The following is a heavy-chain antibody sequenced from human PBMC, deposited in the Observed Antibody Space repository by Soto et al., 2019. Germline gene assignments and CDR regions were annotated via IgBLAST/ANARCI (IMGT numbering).Heavy chain of an antibody. Sequence: XETLSLTCAFYVVSFSGYYWSCIRHPPGKGLEWIGEINHSGSTNYNPSLKSRVTISVDTSKNQFSLKLSSVTAADTAVYYCARGMLLRFLEGYYYYYGMEVLGQGTTDSVSS. CDR2: INHSGST. J-gene: IGHJ6*01. CDR1: VVSFSGYY. CDR3: ARGMLLRFLEGYYYYYGMEV. V-gene: IGHV4-34*01. D-gene: IGHD3-3*01.